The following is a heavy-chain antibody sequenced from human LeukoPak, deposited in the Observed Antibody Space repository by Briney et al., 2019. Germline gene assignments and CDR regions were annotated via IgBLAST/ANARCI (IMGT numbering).Heavy chain of an antibody. CDR2: ISSSSSYI. Sequence: GGSLRLSCAASGVTFSSDSVNGVRQAPGKGLEWVSSISSSSSYIYYADSVKGRFTISRDNAKNSLYLQMNSLRAEDTAVYSCASDSPAKDAFDIWGQGTMVTVSS. V-gene: IGHV3-21*01. CDR1: GVTFSSDS. CDR3: ASDSPAKDAFDI. J-gene: IGHJ3*02.